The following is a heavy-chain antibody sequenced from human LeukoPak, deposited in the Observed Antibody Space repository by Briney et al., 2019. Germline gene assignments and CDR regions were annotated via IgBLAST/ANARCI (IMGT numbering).Heavy chain of an antibody. V-gene: IGHV3-23*01. J-gene: IGHJ4*02. CDR3: ARGGDITMVRGVIGY. D-gene: IGHD3-10*01. Sequence: GGSLRLSCAASGFTFSSYAMHWVRQAPGKGLEWVSAISGSGGSTYYADSVKGRFTISRDNSKNTLYLQMNSLRAEDTAVYYCARGGDITMVRGVIGYWGQGTLVTVSS. CDR1: GFTFSSYA. CDR2: ISGSGGST.